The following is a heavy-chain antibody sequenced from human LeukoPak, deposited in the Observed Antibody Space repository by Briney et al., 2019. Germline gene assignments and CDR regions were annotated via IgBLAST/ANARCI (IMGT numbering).Heavy chain of an antibody. J-gene: IGHJ5*02. CDR2: IYYSGTT. D-gene: IGHD4-17*01. V-gene: IGHV4-59*01. CDR3: ARVVKWGSGDYEGRFDP. Sequence: SETLSLTCTISGASIDSYYWSWIRQPPGKGLEWIGYIYYSGTTNYNPSFKRRVTISVDTSKNQFSLKLSSVTAADTAVYYCARVVKWGSGDYEGRFDPWGQGTLVTVSS. CDR1: GASIDSYY.